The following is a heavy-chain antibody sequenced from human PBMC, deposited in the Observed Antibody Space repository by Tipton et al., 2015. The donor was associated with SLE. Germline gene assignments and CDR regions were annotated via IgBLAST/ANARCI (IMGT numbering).Heavy chain of an antibody. CDR2: IWYDGSNK. V-gene: IGHV3-33*01. CDR1: GFSFSSFG. J-gene: IGHJ4*02. CDR3: AGSADWMGY. D-gene: IGHD3/OR15-3a*01. Sequence: SGFSFSSFGMHWVRQAPGKGLEWVAVIWYDGSNKYYADSVKGRFTIARDNSKNTLYLQMNSLRAEDTAVYYCAGSADWMGYWGQGTLVTVSS.